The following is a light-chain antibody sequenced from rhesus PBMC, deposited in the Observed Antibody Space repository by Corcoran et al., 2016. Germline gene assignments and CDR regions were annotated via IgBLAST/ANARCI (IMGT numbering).Light chain of an antibody. V-gene: IGKV1-74*01. CDR3: QRGYRAPFA. CDR1: EYVNHF. CDR2: KSS. J-gene: IGKJ3*01. Sequence: DIQMTQTPSSLSASVGDRVTITCRASEYVNHFLNWYQQKPGKAPNLLLYKSSTLQSGVPSRFSGPGSGTPFPLSLPGLRPEGSAPYYCQRGYRAPFAFGPGTKLDIK.